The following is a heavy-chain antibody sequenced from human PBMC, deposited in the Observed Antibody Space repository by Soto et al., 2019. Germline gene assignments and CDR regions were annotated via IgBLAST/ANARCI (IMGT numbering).Heavy chain of an antibody. D-gene: IGHD3-9*01. CDR1: GASISSGGYY. CDR2: IYNSGST. V-gene: IGHV4-31*03. Sequence: SETLSLTCTVSGASISSGGYYWTWIRQHPGKGLEWIGYIYNSGSTDYNPSLKSRVTISVDTSKKQFSLQLTSVTAADTAVHYCARSYFDILTGPFGYWGQGTLVTVSS. CDR3: ARSYFDILTGPFGY. J-gene: IGHJ4*02.